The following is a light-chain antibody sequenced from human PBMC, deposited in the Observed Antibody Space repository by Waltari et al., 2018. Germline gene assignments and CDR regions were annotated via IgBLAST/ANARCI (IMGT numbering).Light chain of an antibody. J-gene: IGLJ1*01. V-gene: IGLV1-40*01. CDR1: SSHFGAGYE. CDR2: ENI. CDR3: QSYDTGLKGYV. Sequence: QSVLTQPPSVSGAPGQRVTISCPGSSSHFGAGYELPWYQQLPGTAPKVLIYENINRPSGVPDRFSGSKSGTSASLAITGLQAEDEADYYCQSYDTGLKGYVFGTGTKVTVL.